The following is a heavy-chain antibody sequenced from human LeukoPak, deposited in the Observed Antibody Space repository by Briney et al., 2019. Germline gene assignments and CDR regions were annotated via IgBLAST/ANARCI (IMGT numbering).Heavy chain of an antibody. CDR2: IYYSGST. Sequence: PSQTLSLTCTVSGGSVSSGGYYWSWVRQHPGKGLEWIGYIYYSGSTYYNPSLKSRVTISVDTSKNQFSLQLSSVTAADTAVYYCARGDFHYDILTGYSPPRFFDYWGQGTLVTVSS. CDR1: GGSVSSGGYY. CDR3: ARGDFHYDILTGYSPPRFFDY. J-gene: IGHJ4*02. V-gene: IGHV4-31*03. D-gene: IGHD3-9*01.